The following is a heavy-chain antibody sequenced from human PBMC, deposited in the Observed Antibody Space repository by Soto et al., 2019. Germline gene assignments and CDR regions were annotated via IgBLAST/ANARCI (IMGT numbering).Heavy chain of an antibody. J-gene: IGHJ4*02. CDR3: VRTSLVVAAATREDY. Sequence: EVQLVESGGGLVQPGGSLRLSCAASGFTFSSYWMHWVRQAPGKGLVWVSGINSDGSSTSYAGSVKGRFSISRDNAKKTLYLQMNRLRAEDTAVYYCVRTSLVVAAATREDYWGQGTLVTVSS. D-gene: IGHD2-15*01. V-gene: IGHV3-74*01. CDR2: INSDGSST. CDR1: GFTFSSYW.